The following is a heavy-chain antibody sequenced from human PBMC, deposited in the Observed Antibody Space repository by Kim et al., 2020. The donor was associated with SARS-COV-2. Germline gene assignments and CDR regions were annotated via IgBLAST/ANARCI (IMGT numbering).Heavy chain of an antibody. CDR2: ISRDSSYI. J-gene: IGHJ4*02. D-gene: IGHD2-15*01. CDR3: ATRLVGAPLDY. V-gene: IGHV3-21*06. CDR1: GISFNTYS. Sequence: GSLRLSCAASGISFNTYSMNWVRQAPGKGLEWVSSISRDSSYIFYENSVRGRFTIFRDNAKNSLYLQMDSLGGDDTAIYYCATRLVGAPLDYWGRGALVTVSS.